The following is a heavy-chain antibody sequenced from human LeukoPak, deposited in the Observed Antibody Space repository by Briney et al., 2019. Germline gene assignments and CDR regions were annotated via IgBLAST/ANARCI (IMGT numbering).Heavy chain of an antibody. CDR1: GGSISSGGYY. CDR2: IYYSGST. CDR3: ARDYYGSGSYSVWFDP. D-gene: IGHD3-10*01. Sequence: SETLSLTCTVSGGSISSGGYYWSWIRQHPGKGLGWIGYIYYSGSTYYNPSLKSRVTISVDTSKYQFSLKLSSVTAADTAVYYCARDYYGSGSYSVWFDPWGQGTLVIVSS. V-gene: IGHV4-31*03. J-gene: IGHJ5*02.